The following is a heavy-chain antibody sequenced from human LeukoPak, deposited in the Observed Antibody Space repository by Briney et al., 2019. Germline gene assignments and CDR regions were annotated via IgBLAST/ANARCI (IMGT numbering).Heavy chain of an antibody. CDR2: INPSSGNT. CDR1: GYTFTTYH. J-gene: IGHJ5*02. V-gene: IGHV1-46*01. CDR3: ARDKGNSLYWFEH. D-gene: IGHD3-10*01. Sequence: ASVKVSCKASGYTFTTYHMHWLRQAPGQGLEWMGIINPSSGNTMFAQKFRDRVNVTRDTSTSTVYLELSSLKSEDTAVFYCARDKGNSLYWFEHWGQGTLVTVSS.